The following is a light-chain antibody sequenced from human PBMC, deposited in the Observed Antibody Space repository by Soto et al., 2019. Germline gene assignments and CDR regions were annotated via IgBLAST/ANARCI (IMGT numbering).Light chain of an antibody. CDR2: GAS. CDR1: QSVSSSY. CDR3: QQYGSSPFG. V-gene: IGKV3-20*01. Sequence: IVMTQSPATLSVSPWERATLSCRASQSVSSSYLAWYQQKPGQAPRLLIYGASSRATGIPDRFSGSGSGTDFTLTISRLEPEDFAVYYCQQYGSSPFGFGQGTKVDIK. J-gene: IGKJ1*01.